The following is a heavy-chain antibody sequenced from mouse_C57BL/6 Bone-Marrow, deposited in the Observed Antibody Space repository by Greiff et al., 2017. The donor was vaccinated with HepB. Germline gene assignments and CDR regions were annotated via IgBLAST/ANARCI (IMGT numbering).Heavy chain of an antibody. V-gene: IGHV6-3*01. CDR1: GFTFSNYW. CDR3: TRGLLRDFDV. J-gene: IGHJ1*03. D-gene: IGHD1-1*01. Sequence: EVKLMESGGGLVQPGGSMKLSCVASGFTFSNYWMNWVRQSPEKGLEWVAQIRLKSDNYATHYAESVKGRFTISRDDSKSSVYLQMNNLRAEDTGIYYCTRGLLRDFDVWGTGTTVTVSS. CDR2: IRLKSDNYAT.